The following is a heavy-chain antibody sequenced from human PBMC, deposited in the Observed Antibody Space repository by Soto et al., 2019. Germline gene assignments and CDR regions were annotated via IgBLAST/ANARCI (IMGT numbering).Heavy chain of an antibody. J-gene: IGHJ6*02. CDR1: GGTFRTSA. CDR2: IMPVFRRP. D-gene: IGHD1-1*01. V-gene: IGHV1-69*12. Sequence: QVQLVQSGAEVKKPGSSVKVSCKASGGTFRTSAISWVRQAPGQGLEWVGGIMPVFRRPKYAQNFQDRVTITADESTSTAYIDLNSLKSDDTAVYYCARDKDRLQLGGNYYFILDVWGQGTAVTVSS. CDR3: ARDKDRLQLGGNYYFILDV.